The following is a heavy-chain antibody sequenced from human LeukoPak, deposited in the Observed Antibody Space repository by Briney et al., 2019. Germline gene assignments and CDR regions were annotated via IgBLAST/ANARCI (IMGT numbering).Heavy chain of an antibody. V-gene: IGHV1-69*13. J-gene: IGHJ3*02. CDR1: GGTFSSYA. Sequence: ASVKVSCKASGGTFSSYAISWVRQAPGQGLEWMGGINPIFGTANYAQKFLGRVTITADESTSTAYMELSSLRSEDTAVYYCARDGLQAAFDIWGQGTMVTVSS. D-gene: IGHD1-1*01. CDR2: INPIFGTA. CDR3: ARDGLQAAFDI.